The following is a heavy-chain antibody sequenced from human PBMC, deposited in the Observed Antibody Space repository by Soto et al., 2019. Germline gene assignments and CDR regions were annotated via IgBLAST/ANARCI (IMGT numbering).Heavy chain of an antibody. CDR2: INQDGSEK. CDR1: GFTFSNYW. Sequence: GGSLRLSCAASGFTFSNYWMSWVRQAPGKGLEWVANINQDGSEKYYGDSVKGRFTISRDNAKKSLYLEMNSLRAEDMAMYYCARYCSSTTCSDAFDIWGQGTMVTVSS. V-gene: IGHV3-7*01. CDR3: ARYCSSTTCSDAFDI. J-gene: IGHJ3*02. D-gene: IGHD2-2*01.